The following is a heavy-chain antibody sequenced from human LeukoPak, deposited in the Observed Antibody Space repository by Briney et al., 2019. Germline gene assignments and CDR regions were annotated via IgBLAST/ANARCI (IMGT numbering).Heavy chain of an antibody. D-gene: IGHD6-13*01. Sequence: SQTLSLTCTVSGGSINSGDYYWSWIRQPAGKPLEWIGRIYTSGITIYKSSLESRVTISIDTSKNRFSLKLNSVTAADTAVYYCARTTEAHSWRTRYYDYYMDVWGKGTTVTVSS. CDR3: ARTTEAHSWRTRYYDYYMDV. V-gene: IGHV4-61*02. J-gene: IGHJ6*03. CDR2: IYTSGIT. CDR1: GGSINSGDYY.